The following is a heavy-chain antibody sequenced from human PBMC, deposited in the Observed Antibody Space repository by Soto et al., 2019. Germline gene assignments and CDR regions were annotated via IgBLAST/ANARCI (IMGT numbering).Heavy chain of an antibody. CDR1: GGSISSGGYS. J-gene: IGHJ6*02. CDR2: IYHSGST. CDR3: ARTFYYYGMDV. Sequence: QLQLQESGSGLVKPSQTLSLTCAVSGGSISSGGYSWSWIRQPPGKGLEWIGYIYHSGSTYYNPSLKGLVTISVDRSKNQFSLKLSSVTAADTAVYYCARTFYYYGMDVWGQGTTVTVSS. V-gene: IGHV4-30-2*01.